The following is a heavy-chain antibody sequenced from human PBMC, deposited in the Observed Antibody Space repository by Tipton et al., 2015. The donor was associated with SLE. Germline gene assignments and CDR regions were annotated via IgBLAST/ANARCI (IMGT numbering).Heavy chain of an antibody. CDR2: IYYSGST. CDR3: ARGYCSGVSCWITPRY. D-gene: IGHD2-15*01. V-gene: IGHV4-31*03. J-gene: IGHJ4*02. Sequence: TLSLTCTVSGGSISSGGYYWSWIRQHPGKGLEWIGYIYYSGSTYYNPSLKSRVTISVDTSKNQFSLKLSSVTAADTAVYYCARGYCSGVSCWITPRYWGQGTLVIVSS. CDR1: GGSISSGGYY.